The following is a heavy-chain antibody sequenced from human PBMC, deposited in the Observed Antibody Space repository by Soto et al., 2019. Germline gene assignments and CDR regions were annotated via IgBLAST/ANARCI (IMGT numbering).Heavy chain of an antibody. V-gene: IGHV3-74*01. D-gene: IGHD6-6*01. CDR2: VNADGSSI. CDR3: ASVGGVRSGSTKDILY. CDR1: GFTFSNYW. Sequence: EVQLVESGGDLVQPGGSLRLSCAASGFTFSNYWVHWVRQVPGKGLVWVSRVNADGSSISYADSVMGRFTISRDNAKNTLYLQMNSLRVEDTALYYCASVGGVRSGSTKDILYWGQGTLVTVSS. J-gene: IGHJ4*01.